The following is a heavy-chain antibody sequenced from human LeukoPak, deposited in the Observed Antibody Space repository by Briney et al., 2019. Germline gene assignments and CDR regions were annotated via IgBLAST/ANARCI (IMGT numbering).Heavy chain of an antibody. CDR3: ARHSRTWIQLWFLPYIDY. Sequence: PSETLSLTCTVSGYSISSGYYWGWIRQPPGKGLEWIGSIYHSGSTYYNPSLKSRVTISVGTSKNQFSLKLSSVTAADTAVYYCARHSRTWIQLWFLPYIDYWGQGTLVTVSS. D-gene: IGHD5-18*01. CDR1: GYSISSGYY. J-gene: IGHJ4*02. V-gene: IGHV4-38-2*02. CDR2: IYHSGST.